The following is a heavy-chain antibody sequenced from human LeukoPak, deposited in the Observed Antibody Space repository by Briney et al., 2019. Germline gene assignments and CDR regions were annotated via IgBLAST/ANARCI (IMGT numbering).Heavy chain of an antibody. CDR1: GFTFSNAW. D-gene: IGHD2-2*01. CDR3: TTAGVIVVVPAATRI. CDR2: IKSKTDGGTT. Sequence: GGSLRLSCAASGFTFSNAWMSWVRQAPGKGLEWVGRIKSKTDGGTTDYAAPVKGRFTISRDDSKNTLYLQMNSLKTEDTAVYYCTTAGVIVVVPAATRIWGQGTMVTVSS. J-gene: IGHJ3*02. V-gene: IGHV3-15*01.